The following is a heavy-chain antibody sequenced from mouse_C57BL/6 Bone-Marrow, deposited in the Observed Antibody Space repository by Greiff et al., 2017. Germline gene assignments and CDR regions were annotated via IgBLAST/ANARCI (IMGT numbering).Heavy chain of an antibody. J-gene: IGHJ2*01. CDR3: TVSYYDYLYFDY. CDR1: GFTFSNYW. CDR2: IRLKSDNYAT. D-gene: IGHD2-4*01. Sequence: EVMLVESGGGLVQPGGSMKLSCVASGFTFSNYWMNWVRQSPEKGLEWVAQIRLKSDNYATHYAESVKGRFTISRDDSKSSVYLQMNNLRAEDTGIYYCTVSYYDYLYFDYWGQGTTLTVSS. V-gene: IGHV6-3*01.